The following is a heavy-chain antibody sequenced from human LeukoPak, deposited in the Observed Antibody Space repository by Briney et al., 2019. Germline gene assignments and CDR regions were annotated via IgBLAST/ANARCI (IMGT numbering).Heavy chain of an antibody. D-gene: IGHD5/OR15-5a*01. V-gene: IGHV3-11*04. CDR2: ISNSGSTI. CDR1: GFTFSDYY. Sequence: GGSLRLSCAVSGFTFSDYYMSWIRQAPGKGLEWISYISNSGSTIYNADSVKGRFTISRDNAKNSLHLQMNSLRAEDTAIYYCARGVYEFDFWGQGTLVTVSS. J-gene: IGHJ4*02. CDR3: ARGVYEFDF.